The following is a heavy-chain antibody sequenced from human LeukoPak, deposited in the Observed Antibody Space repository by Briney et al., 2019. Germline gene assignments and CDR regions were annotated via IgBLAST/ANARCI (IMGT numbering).Heavy chain of an antibody. Sequence: SETLSLTCSVTGGSIRSDTYYWAWIRQAPGKGLEWIGSIYHSGTTHYTPSVQSRVTISLDTARNQFSLFLTSVTAADTAVYYCARAQYFDWLFGYWGQGTLVTVSS. V-gene: IGHV4-39*07. D-gene: IGHD3-9*01. CDR2: IYHSGTT. J-gene: IGHJ4*02. CDR3: ARAQYFDWLFGY. CDR1: GGSIRSDTYY.